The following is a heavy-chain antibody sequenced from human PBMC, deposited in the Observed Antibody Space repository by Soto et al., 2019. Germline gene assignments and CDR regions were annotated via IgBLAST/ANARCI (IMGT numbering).Heavy chain of an antibody. V-gene: IGHV4-4*07. CDR2: IYSSGST. D-gene: IGHD3-3*01. Sequence: PSETLSLTCTVSGGAISTYYWTWIRQPAGKGLEWIGRIYSSGSTKYNPSLQSRVTMSLDTSNNQLSLRLTSVTAADTSVYYCARGQRFSDWFDPWGQGTLVSVSS. CDR3: ARGQRFSDWFDP. J-gene: IGHJ5*02. CDR1: GGAISTYY.